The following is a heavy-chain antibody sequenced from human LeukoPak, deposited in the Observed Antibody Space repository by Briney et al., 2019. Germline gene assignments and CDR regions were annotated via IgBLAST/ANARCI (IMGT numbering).Heavy chain of an antibody. Sequence: SVTVSCKASGGTFSSYAISWVRQAPGQGLEWMGGIIPIFGTANYAQKFQGRVTITADESTSTAYMELSSLRSEDTAVYYCAREGRGYSYVTGVFDYWGQGTLVSVSS. D-gene: IGHD5-18*01. J-gene: IGHJ4*02. V-gene: IGHV1-69*13. CDR3: AREGRGYSYVTGVFDY. CDR1: GGTFSSYA. CDR2: IIPIFGTA.